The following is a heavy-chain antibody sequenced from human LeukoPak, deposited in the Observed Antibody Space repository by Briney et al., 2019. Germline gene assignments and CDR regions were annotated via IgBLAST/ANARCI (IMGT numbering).Heavy chain of an antibody. CDR2: IYTSGST. D-gene: IGHD3-22*01. V-gene: IGHV4-61*02. J-gene: IGHJ6*03. CDR3: AREIAILTYITMIGDYMDV. Sequence: PSETLSLTCTVSGGSISSGSYYWSWIRQPAGKGLEWIGRIYTSGSTNYNPSLKSRVTISVDTSKNQFSLKLSSVTAADTAVYYCAREIAILTYITMIGDYMDVWGKGTTVTISS. CDR1: GGSISSGSYY.